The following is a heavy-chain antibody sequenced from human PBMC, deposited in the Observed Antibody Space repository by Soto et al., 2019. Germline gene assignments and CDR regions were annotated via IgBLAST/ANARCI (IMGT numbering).Heavy chain of an antibody. CDR3: ARDGGFCTNGVCPVYYYYGMDV. J-gene: IGHJ6*02. D-gene: IGHD2-8*01. V-gene: IGHV4-30-4*01. CDR1: GGSISSYY. CDR2: IYYSGTT. Sequence: PSETLSLTCTVSGGSISSYYWSWIRQPPGEGLEWIGNIYYSGTTYNNPSLKSRVTISVDTSNNQFSLKLSSVTAADTAVYYCARDGGFCTNGVCPVYYYYGMDVWGQGTTVTVSS.